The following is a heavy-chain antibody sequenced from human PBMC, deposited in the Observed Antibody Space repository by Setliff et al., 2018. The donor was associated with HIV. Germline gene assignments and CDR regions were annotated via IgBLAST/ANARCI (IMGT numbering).Heavy chain of an antibody. CDR2: INTKTGNP. CDR3: ASVGPRYSSGWCPAY. Sequence: ASVKVSCKVSGYTFTSYAMNWVRQAPGQGLEWMGWINTKTGNPTYAQGFTGRFVFSLDTSVSTAYLQISSLKAEDTAVYYCASVGPRYSSGWCPAYWGQGTLVTVSS. V-gene: IGHV7-4-1*02. CDR1: GYTFTSYA. J-gene: IGHJ4*02. D-gene: IGHD6-19*01.